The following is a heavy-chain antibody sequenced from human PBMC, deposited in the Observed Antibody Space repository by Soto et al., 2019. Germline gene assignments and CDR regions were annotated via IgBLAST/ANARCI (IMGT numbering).Heavy chain of an antibody. CDR1: GGSISSSSYY. CDR2: IYYSGST. V-gene: IGHV4-39*01. J-gene: IGHJ4*02. CDR3: ATRGQLRFFD. D-gene: IGHD3-3*01. Sequence: QLQLQESGPGLVKPSETLSLTCTVSGGSISSSSYYWGWIRQPPGKGLEWIGSIYYSGSTYYNPSLKRRLTISVQPPKTKFPLKLSFVTAADTAVYYWATRGQLRFFDWGQGTLVTVSS.